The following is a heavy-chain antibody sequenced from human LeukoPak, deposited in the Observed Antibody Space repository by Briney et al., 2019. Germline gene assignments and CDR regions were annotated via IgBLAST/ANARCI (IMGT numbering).Heavy chain of an antibody. V-gene: IGHV3-21*01. J-gene: IGHJ6*02. CDR1: GFTFSSYS. Sequence: PGGSLRLSCAASGFTFSSYSMNWVRQAPGKGLEWVSAISSTGSTIFYADSLKGRFTISRDNAKNSLYLQMTNLRAEDTAVYYCARPGPATTNSYGMDVWGQGTTVTVSS. CDR3: ARPGPATTNSYGMDV. CDR2: ISSTGSTI. D-gene: IGHD1-26*01.